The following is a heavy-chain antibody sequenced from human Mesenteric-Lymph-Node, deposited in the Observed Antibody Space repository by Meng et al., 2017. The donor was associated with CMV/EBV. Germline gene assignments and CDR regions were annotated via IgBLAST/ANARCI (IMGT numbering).Heavy chain of an antibody. V-gene: IGHV1-18*04. J-gene: IGHJ4*02. D-gene: IGHD3-22*01. CDR2: ISAYNGNT. CDR3: ARDQDTARHYYDSSGYYLTTFVY. Sequence: YGISWVRQAHGQGLEWMGWISAYNGNTNYAQKLQGRVTMTTDTSTSTAYMELRSLRSDDTAVYYCARDQDTARHYYDSSGYYLTTFVYWGQGTLVTVSS. CDR1: YG.